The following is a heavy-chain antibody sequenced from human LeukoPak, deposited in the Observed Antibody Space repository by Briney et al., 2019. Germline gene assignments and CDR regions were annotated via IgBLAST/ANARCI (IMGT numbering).Heavy chain of an antibody. D-gene: IGHD6-19*01. CDR3: CLVAIAVAAKIPIERNDY. CDR2: INPNSGGT. Sequence: GASVKVSCKASGYTFTSYYMHWVRQAPGQGLEWMGWINPNSGGTNYAQKFQGRVTMTRDTSISTAYMELSRLRSDDTALYYCCLVAIAVAAKIPIERNDYWGQGTLVTVSS. J-gene: IGHJ4*02. CDR1: GYTFTSYY. V-gene: IGHV1-2*02.